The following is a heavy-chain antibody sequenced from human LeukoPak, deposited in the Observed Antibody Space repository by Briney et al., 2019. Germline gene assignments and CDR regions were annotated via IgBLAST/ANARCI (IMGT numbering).Heavy chain of an antibody. CDR3: ARGPGSFRRSFDY. V-gene: IGHV4-39*07. D-gene: IGHD2-15*01. J-gene: IGHJ4*02. Sequence: SETLSLTCTVSGGSISSSSYYWGWIRQPPGKGLGWIGSIYYSGSTNYNPSLKSRVTISVDTSKNQFSLKLSSVTAADTAVYYCARGPGSFRRSFDYWGQGTLVTVSS. CDR2: IYYSGST. CDR1: GGSISSSSYY.